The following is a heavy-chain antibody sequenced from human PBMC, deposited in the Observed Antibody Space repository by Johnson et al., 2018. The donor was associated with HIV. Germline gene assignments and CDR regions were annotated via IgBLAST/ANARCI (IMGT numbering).Heavy chain of an antibody. CDR2: ISYDGSNK. Sequence: QVQLVESGGGLVQPGGSLRLSCAASGFIFNNHDMNWVRQAPGRGLEWVVSISYDGSNKYYGDSVKGRFTISRDSSKNTLYLQMNSLRAEDTAVYYCARDMLWFGESDAFDIWGQGTMVTVSS. V-gene: IGHV3-30*03. CDR3: ARDMLWFGESDAFDI. CDR1: GFIFNNHD. J-gene: IGHJ3*02. D-gene: IGHD3-10*01.